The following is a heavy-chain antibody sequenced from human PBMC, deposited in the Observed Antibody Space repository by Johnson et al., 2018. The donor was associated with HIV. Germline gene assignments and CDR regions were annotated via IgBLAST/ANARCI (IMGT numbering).Heavy chain of an antibody. V-gene: IGHV3-43*01. CDR1: GFTFDDYT. CDR2: ISWDGGST. J-gene: IGHJ3*02. CDR3: ARDRGRGGYSYGRGDAFDI. Sequence: VQLVESGGVVVQPGGSLRLSCAASGFTFDDYTVHWVRQAPGKGLEWVSLISWDGGSTYYADSVKGRFSISRDNSKNTLYLQMNSLRAEDTAVYYCARDRGRGGYSYGRGDAFDIWGQGTMVTVSS. D-gene: IGHD5-18*01.